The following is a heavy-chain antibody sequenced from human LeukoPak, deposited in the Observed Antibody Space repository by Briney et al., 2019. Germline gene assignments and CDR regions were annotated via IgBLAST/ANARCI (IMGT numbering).Heavy chain of an antibody. CDR1: GFTFSTYD. J-gene: IGHJ3*02. Sequence: GGSLRLSCAASGFTFSTYDMNWVRQAPGKGLEWVSRIRVGGGGTYYTDSVKGRFTISRDDSQNTLYLQMNSLRADDTAVYYCAKDTGSYYPPNAFDIWGQGTMVTVSS. CDR2: IRVGGGGT. D-gene: IGHD1-26*01. V-gene: IGHV3-23*01. CDR3: AKDTGSYYPPNAFDI.